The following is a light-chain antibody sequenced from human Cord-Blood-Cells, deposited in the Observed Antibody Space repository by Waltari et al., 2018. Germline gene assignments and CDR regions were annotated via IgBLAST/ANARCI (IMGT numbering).Light chain of an antibody. CDR2: AAS. CDR3: QQSYSTPIT. J-gene: IGKJ5*01. V-gene: IGKV1-39*01. Sequence: DIQTTQSPSSLSASVGDRVPITCRASQSISSYLNWYQQKPGKDPKLLIYAASSLQSGVPSRFSGSGSGTDFTLTISSLQPEDFATYYCQQSYSTPITFGQGTRLEIK. CDR1: QSISSY.